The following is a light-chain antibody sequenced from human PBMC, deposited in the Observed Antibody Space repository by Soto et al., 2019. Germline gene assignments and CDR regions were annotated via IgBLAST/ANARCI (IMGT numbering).Light chain of an antibody. CDR2: AAS. V-gene: IGKV1-39*01. Sequence: DIQMTQSPSSLSASVGDRVNITCRASQSISSYLNWYQQKPGKAPKLLVYAASRLQSGVPSRFSGTGSGTDFTLTISSLQPEDFATYYCQKHNSAPLFFGPGTKVEIK. CDR3: QKHNSAPLF. J-gene: IGKJ3*01. CDR1: QSISSY.